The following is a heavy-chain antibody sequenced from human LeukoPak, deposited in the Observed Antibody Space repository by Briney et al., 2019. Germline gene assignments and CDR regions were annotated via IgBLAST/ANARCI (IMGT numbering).Heavy chain of an antibody. V-gene: IGHV4-59*01. J-gene: IGHJ4*02. CDR1: GGSISTYY. D-gene: IGHD3-16*01. CDR2: IYYTGST. Sequence: KPSETLSLTCTVSGGSISTYYWSWIRQPPGKGLEYIGYIYYTGSTNYNPSLQSRVTISVDTSKNQFSLNLSSVTAADTAVYYCARAAGLWGSSHYFDYWGQGTLVTVPS. CDR3: ARAAGLWGSSHYFDY.